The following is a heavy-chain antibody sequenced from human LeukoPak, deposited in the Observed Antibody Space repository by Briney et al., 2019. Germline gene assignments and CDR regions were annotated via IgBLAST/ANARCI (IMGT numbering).Heavy chain of an antibody. CDR2: INHSGST. CDR3: ARAAAAAAGNLTPWTYGMDV. Sequence: SETLSLTCAVYGGSFSGYYWSWLRQPPGKGLEWIGEINHSGSTNYNPSLKSRVTISVDTSKNQFSLKLSSVTAADTAVYYCARAAAAAAGNLTPWTYGMDVWGKGTTVTVSS. CDR1: GGSFSGYY. V-gene: IGHV4-34*01. D-gene: IGHD6-13*01. J-gene: IGHJ6*04.